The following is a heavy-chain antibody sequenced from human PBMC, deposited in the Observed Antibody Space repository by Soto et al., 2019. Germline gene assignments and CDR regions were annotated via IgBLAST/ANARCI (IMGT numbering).Heavy chain of an antibody. CDR1: GFTFSSYG. CDR3: ARGGTTVTDDDAFEI. D-gene: IGHD4-17*01. CDR2: IWYDGSNK. J-gene: IGHJ3*02. Sequence: QVQLVESGGGVVQPGRSLRLSCAASGFTFSSYGMHWVRQAQGKGLEWVAVIWYDGSNKYYADSVKGRFTISRDNSKNKLYLQMNSLRDEDKAGYYWARGGTTVTDDDAFEIWGQGTRVTVSS. V-gene: IGHV3-33*01.